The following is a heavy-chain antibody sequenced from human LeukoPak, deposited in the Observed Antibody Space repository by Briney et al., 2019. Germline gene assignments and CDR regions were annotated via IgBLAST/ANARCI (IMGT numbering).Heavy chain of an antibody. Sequence: SKTLSLTCTVSGGSISGYYWTWVRQPAGKGLEWIGRIHTSGSTSYHPSLRSRVAMSVDTSNNQFSLKMTSVTAADTAVYYCARGLTGSYYFDYWGQGTLVTVSP. CDR2: IHTSGST. CDR1: GGSISGYY. J-gene: IGHJ4*02. V-gene: IGHV4-4*07. CDR3: ARGLTGSYYFDY. D-gene: IGHD1-26*01.